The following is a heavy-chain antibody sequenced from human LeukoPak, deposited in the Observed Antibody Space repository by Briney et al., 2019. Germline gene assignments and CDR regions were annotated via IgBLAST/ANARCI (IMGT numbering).Heavy chain of an antibody. CDR1: GGSISSYY. J-gene: IGHJ5*02. CDR2: IYYSEST. Sequence: SETLSLTCTVSGGSISSYYWSWIRQPPGKRLEWLGYIYYSESTNYNPSLKSRVTISVDTSKNQFSLKLSSVTAADTAVYYCARGSGSYGVVDWFDPWGQGTLVTVSS. D-gene: IGHD3-10*01. V-gene: IGHV4-59*01. CDR3: ARGSGSYGVVDWFDP.